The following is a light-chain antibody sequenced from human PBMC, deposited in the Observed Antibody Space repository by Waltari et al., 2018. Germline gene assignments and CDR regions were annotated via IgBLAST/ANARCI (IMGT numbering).Light chain of an antibody. CDR1: QIVTTN. V-gene: IGKV3-15*01. CDR2: GAS. J-gene: IGKJ2*01. Sequence: EIVMTQSPATLSVSPGERSTPSCRASQIVTTNLAWDKKKPGQAPRLLIYGASTRATGIPARFSGSGSGTDCTLTINSLQSEDFAVYFCQQYNDWPPRDTFGQGTKLQIK. CDR3: QQYNDWPPRDT.